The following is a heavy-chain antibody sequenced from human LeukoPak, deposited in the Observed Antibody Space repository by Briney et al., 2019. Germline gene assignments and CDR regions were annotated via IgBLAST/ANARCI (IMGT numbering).Heavy chain of an antibody. J-gene: IGHJ4*02. CDR2: INHSGST. V-gene: IGHV4-34*01. CDR1: GGSFSGYY. CDR3: ARGRKRGIQLWLNY. D-gene: IGHD5-18*01. Sequence: SETLSLTCALYGGSFSGYYWSWIRQPPGKGLEWIGEINHSGSTNYNPTLKSRVTISVDTSKNQFSLKLSSVTAADTAVYYCARGRKRGIQLWLNYWGQGTLVTVSS.